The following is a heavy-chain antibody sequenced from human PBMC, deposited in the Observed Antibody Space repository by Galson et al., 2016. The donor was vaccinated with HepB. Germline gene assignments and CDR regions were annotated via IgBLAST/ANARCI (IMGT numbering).Heavy chain of an antibody. CDR1: GFPISSYP. J-gene: IGHJ4*02. CDR2: INYNADDT. V-gene: IGHV3-23*01. Sequence: SLRLSCAASGFPISSYPMSWIRQVPGQGLEWISTINYNADDTYYADPVKGRFTISRDNSKNTLYLQMNSLTAGDTAIYYCARDAPGDGYNSYWGQGTLLTVSS. D-gene: IGHD5-24*01. CDR3: ARDAPGDGYNSY.